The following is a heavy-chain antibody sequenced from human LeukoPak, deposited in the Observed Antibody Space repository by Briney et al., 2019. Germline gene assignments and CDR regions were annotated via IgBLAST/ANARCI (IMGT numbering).Heavy chain of an antibody. CDR1: GGSFSGYY. CDR3: ARDQTVVPAAILDYYYYMDV. D-gene: IGHD2-2*01. V-gene: IGHV4-34*01. J-gene: IGHJ6*03. CDR2: INHSGST. Sequence: PSETLSLTCAVYGGSFSGYYWSWTRQPPGKGLEWIGEINHSGSTNYNPSLKSRVTISVDTSKNQFSLKLSSVTAADTAVYYCARDQTVVPAAILDYYYYMDVWGKGTTVTVSS.